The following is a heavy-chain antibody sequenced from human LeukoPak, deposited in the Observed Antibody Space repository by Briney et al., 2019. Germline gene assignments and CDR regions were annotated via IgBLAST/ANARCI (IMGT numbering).Heavy chain of an antibody. J-gene: IGHJ4*02. D-gene: IGHD1-26*01. CDR3: VRERGFRGSYYYDH. CDR2: ISSGSSTM. Sequence: GGSLRLSCAASGFMYSGFDMSWVRQAPGKGLEWVSYISSGSSTMYYAESVKERFTISRDNAKTSLFLQMNGLRDEDTAVYYCVRERGFRGSYYYDHWGQGALVTVSS. CDR1: GFMYSGFD. V-gene: IGHV3-48*02.